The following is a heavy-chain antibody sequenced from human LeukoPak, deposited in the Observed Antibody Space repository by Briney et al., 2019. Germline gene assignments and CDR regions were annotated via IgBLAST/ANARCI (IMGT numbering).Heavy chain of an antibody. V-gene: IGHV1-18*01. D-gene: IGHD3-9*01. Sequence: ASVKVSCKASGYTFTSYGISWVRQAPGQGLEWMGWISRYNGNTNYAQKLQDRVTMTTDTSTSTAYTELRSLRSDDTAVYYCARGADYDILTGLNFFDYWGQGTLVTVSS. CDR1: GYTFTSYG. CDR3: ARGADYDILTGLNFFDY. J-gene: IGHJ4*02. CDR2: ISRYNGNT.